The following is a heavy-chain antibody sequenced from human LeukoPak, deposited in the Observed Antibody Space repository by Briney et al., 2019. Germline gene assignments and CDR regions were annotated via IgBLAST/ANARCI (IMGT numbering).Heavy chain of an antibody. CDR3: ARVWSATAFDI. V-gene: IGHV3-48*04. CDR1: RFTFSTYW. D-gene: IGHD2-21*01. J-gene: IGHJ3*02. Sequence: QPGGSLRLSCAASRFTFSTYWMHWVRQAPGKGLEWVSYISSSGSTIYYADSVKGRFTISRDNAKNSLYLQMNSLRAEDTAVYYCARVWSATAFDIWGQGTMVTVSS. CDR2: ISSSGSTI.